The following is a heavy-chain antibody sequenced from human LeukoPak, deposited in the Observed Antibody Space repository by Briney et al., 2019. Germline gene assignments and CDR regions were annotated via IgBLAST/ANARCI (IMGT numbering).Heavy chain of an antibody. J-gene: IGHJ4*02. CDR1: GGSVSSGDYY. CDR3: ATSTYHDSSGYYYFDY. D-gene: IGHD3-22*01. Sequence: SETLSLTYTVSGGSVSSGDYYWSWIRQPAGKGLEWIGRIHTNERTNYNPSLKSRVTISLDTSKNQFSLKLSSVTAADTAVYYCATSTYHDSSGYYYFDYWGQGTLVTVSS. V-gene: IGHV4-61*02. CDR2: IHTNERT.